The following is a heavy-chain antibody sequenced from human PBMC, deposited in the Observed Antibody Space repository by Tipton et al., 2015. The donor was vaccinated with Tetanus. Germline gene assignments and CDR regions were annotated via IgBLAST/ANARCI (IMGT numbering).Heavy chain of an antibody. CDR3: AREADCRGGSCFSGDFDN. J-gene: IGHJ4*02. Sequence: SLRLSCAASGFIFSSYGIHWVRQAPGKGLEWVADSWYDGTDKYYADSVKGRFTISRDNSKNTLYLQMNSLRAEDTAVYYCAREADCRGGSCFSGDFDNWGQGTQVTVSS. V-gene: IGHV3-33*01. CDR1: GFIFSSYG. CDR2: SWYDGTDK. D-gene: IGHD2-15*01.